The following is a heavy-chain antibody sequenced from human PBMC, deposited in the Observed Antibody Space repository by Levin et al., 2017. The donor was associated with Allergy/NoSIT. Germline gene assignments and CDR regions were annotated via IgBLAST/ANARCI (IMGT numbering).Heavy chain of an antibody. CDR1: GGSISSYY. CDR3: ARVAHWNYYFDY. V-gene: IGHV4-59*01. CDR2: IYYSGST. D-gene: IGHD1-7*01. Sequence: SPTLSLPCTVSGGSISSYYWSWIRQPPGKGLEWIGYIYYSGSTNYNPSLKSRVTISVDTSKNQFSLKLSSVTAADTAVYYCARVAHWNYYFDYWGQGTLVTVSS. J-gene: IGHJ4*02.